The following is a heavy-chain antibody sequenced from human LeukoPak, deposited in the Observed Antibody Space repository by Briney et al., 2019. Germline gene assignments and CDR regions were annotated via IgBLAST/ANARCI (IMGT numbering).Heavy chain of an antibody. CDR1: GGTFSSYA. CDR3: ARDRSGDYYDSSGYDWYFDL. D-gene: IGHD3-22*01. V-gene: IGHV1-69*06. Sequence: SLTLSCTASGGTFSSYAISWVRQAPGQGLEWMGGIIPIVSTANYAQMFQGRVTITADKSTSTANMELSSLRSEDTAVYYCARDRSGDYYDSSGYDWYFDLWGRGTLVTVSS. J-gene: IGHJ2*01. CDR2: IIPIVSTA.